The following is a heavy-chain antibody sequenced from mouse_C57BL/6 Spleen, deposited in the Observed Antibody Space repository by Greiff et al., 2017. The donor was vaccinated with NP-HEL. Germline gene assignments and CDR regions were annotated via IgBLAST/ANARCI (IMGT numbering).Heavy chain of an antibody. CDR2: INYDGSST. Sequence: EVNVVESEGGLVQPGSSMKLSCTASGFTFSDYYMAWVRQVPEKGLEWVANINYDGSSTYYLDSLKSRFIISRDNAKNILYLQMSSLKSEDTATYYCARAGYAMDYWGQGTSVTVSS. J-gene: IGHJ4*01. CDR3: ARAGYAMDY. V-gene: IGHV5-16*01. CDR1: GFTFSDYY.